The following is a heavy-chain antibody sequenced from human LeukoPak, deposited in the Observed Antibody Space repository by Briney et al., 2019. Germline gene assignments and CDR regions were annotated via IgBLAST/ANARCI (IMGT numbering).Heavy chain of an antibody. V-gene: IGHV3-48*01. J-gene: IGHJ4*02. CDR3: ARGPVTTRGGGYFDY. CDR1: GFTFSSYS. Sequence: PGGSLRLSCAASGFTFSSYSMNWVRQAPGKGLEWVSYISSSSSTIYYADSVKGRFTISRDNAKNSLYLQMNSLRAEDTAVYYCARGPVTTRGGGYFDYWGQGTLVTVSS. CDR2: ISSSSSTI. D-gene: IGHD4-17*01.